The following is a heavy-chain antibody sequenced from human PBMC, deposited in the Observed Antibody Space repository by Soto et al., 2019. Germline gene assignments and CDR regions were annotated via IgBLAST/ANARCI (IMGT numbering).Heavy chain of an antibody. CDR1: GVSFNNNG. CDR3: ARVLYYGSGSYSPYGMDV. Sequence: QVQLVQSGAEVKKPGSSVKVSCKTSGVSFNNNGIGWVRQAPGHGLEWMGGVSPPFRTSNYARKFQGRISINADASTGTVKMERSSLTSEDTAQYYCARVLYYGSGSYSPYGMDVWGQGTTVTVSS. V-gene: IGHV1-69*01. CDR2: VSPPFRTS. D-gene: IGHD3-10*01. J-gene: IGHJ6*02.